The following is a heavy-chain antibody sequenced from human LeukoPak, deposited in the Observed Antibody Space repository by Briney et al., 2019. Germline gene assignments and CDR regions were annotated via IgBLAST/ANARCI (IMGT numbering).Heavy chain of an antibody. J-gene: IGHJ1*01. CDR2: ISYDGSNK. CDR1: GFTFSSYV. D-gene: IGHD6-19*01. V-gene: IGHV3-30*04. CDR3: ARDLRGITVAGATEH. Sequence: GGSLRLSRAASGFTFSSYVMHWVRQAPGKGLEWVAVISYDGSNKYYADSVKGRFTISRDNSKNTLYLQMNSLRAEDTAVYYCARDLRGITVAGATEHWGQGTLVTVSS.